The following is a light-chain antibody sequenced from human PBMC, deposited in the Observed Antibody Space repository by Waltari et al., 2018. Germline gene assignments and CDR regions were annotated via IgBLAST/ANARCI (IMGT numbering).Light chain of an antibody. CDR2: DVS. CDR3: SSYASSNWV. Sequence: QSALTQPASVSGSPGQSITISCTGTSSDVGSYNYVSCYQQHPGKAPKLMIYDVSNRPSGVSNRFSGSKSGNTASLTISGLQAEDEADYYCSSYASSNWVFGGGTKLTVL. J-gene: IGLJ3*02. CDR1: SSDVGSYNY. V-gene: IGLV2-14*03.